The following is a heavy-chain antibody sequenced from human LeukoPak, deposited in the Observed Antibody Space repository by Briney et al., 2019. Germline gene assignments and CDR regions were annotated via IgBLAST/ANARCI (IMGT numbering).Heavy chain of an antibody. CDR1: GFTFSNYW. V-gene: IGHV3-7*01. J-gene: IGHJ4*02. CDR2: INNDGSET. D-gene: IGHD3-16*02. CDR3: ARGYDYVWGSYRYIDY. Sequence: AGGSLRLSCAASGFTFSNYWMSWVRQAPGKGLEWVAHINNDGSETYYVDSVKGRFTISRDNAKNSLYLQMNSLRAEDTAVYYCARGYDYVWGSYRYIDYWGQGTLVTVSS.